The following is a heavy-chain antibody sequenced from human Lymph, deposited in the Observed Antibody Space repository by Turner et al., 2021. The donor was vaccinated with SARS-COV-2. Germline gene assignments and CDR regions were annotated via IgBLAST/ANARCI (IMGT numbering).Heavy chain of an antibody. D-gene: IGHD6-13*01. CDR2: IYSGSTT. J-gene: IGHJ6*02. CDR3: AGDLGTYGMDV. CDR1: GIIVRRNY. Sequence: EVQLVETGGGLIHPGVSLRHSCAASGIIVRRNYMNWVRQATGKGREWVSVIYSGSTTYYADSVQGRFTISRDNSKNTLYLQMNSLRVEDTAVYYCAGDLGTYGMDVWGQGTTVTVSS. V-gene: IGHV3-53*02.